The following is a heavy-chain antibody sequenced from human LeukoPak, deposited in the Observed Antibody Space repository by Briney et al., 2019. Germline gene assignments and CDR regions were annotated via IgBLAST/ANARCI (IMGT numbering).Heavy chain of an antibody. V-gene: IGHV4-34*01. CDR2: INHSGST. D-gene: IGHD3-22*01. CDR3: ARKGGSYDSSGYYYY. Sequence: SETLSLTCAVYGGSFSGYYWSWIRQPPGKGLEWIGEINHSGSTNYNPSLKSRVTISVDASKNQFSLKLSSVTAADTAVYYCARKGGSYDSSGYYYYWGQGTLVTVSS. J-gene: IGHJ4*02. CDR1: GGSFSGYY.